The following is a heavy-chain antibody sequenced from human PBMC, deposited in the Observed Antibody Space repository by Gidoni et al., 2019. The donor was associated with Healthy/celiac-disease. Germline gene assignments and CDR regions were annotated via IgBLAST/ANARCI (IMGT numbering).Heavy chain of an antibody. V-gene: IGHV3-7*04. J-gene: IGHJ6*02. Sequence: EVQLVESGGGLVQPGGSLRLSCAASGFTFSSYWMSWVRQAPGKGLEWVANIKQDGSEKYYVDSVKGRFTISRDNAKNSLYLQMNSLRAEDTAVYYCARDKAYYYDSSGSYGMDVWGQGTTVTVSS. D-gene: IGHD3-22*01. CDR1: GFTFSSYW. CDR3: ARDKAYYYDSSGSYGMDV. CDR2: IKQDGSEK.